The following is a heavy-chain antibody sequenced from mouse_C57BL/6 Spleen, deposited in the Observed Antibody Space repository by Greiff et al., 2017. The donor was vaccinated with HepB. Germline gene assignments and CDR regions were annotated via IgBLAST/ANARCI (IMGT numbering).Heavy chain of an antibody. CDR2: ISSGSSTI. D-gene: IGHD2-4*01. J-gene: IGHJ4*01. Sequence: EVQGVESGGGLVKPGGSLKLSCAASGFTFSDYGMNWVRQAPEKGLEWVAYISSGSSTIYYADTVKGRFTISRDNAKNTLFLQMTSLRSEDTAMYYCARRGLRREDYAMDYWGQGTSVTVSS. V-gene: IGHV5-17*01. CDR1: GFTFSDYG. CDR3: ARRGLRREDYAMDY.